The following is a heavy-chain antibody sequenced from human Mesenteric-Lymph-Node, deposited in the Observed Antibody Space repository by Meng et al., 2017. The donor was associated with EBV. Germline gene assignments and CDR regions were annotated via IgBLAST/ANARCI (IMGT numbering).Heavy chain of an antibody. D-gene: IGHD1-7*01. CDR1: GVSISSGNW. V-gene: IGHV4-4*02. J-gene: IGHJ5*02. Sequence: PGVLKPAWTPARSCAVSGVSISSGNWWSWVRQPPGKGLEWIGEIFHGGTTNYNPPLKGRVTISVDTSKNHFSLSLTSVTAADTAVYYCARVMFTDSVKNYFNPWGQGTLVTVSS. CDR3: ARVMFTDSVKNYFNP. CDR2: IFHGGTT.